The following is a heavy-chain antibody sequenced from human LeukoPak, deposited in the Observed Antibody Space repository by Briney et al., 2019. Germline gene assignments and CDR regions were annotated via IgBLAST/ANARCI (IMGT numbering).Heavy chain of an antibody. CDR1: GITFSSYS. CDR3: AKEISVAGMFDY. CDR2: IASDGGMK. Sequence: GGSLRLSCAASGITFSSYSMNWVRQAPGKGLERVAAIASDGGMKYYADSMKGRFTISRDNSKNTLYLQVDSLRAEDTAVYYCAKEISVAGMFDYWGQGTLVTVSS. V-gene: IGHV3-30*18. D-gene: IGHD6-19*01. J-gene: IGHJ4*02.